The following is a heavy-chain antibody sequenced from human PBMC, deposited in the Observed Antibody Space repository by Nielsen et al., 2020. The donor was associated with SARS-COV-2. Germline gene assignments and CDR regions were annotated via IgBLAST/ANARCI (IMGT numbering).Heavy chain of an antibody. Sequence: GGSLRLSCAASGFTFDNYAMTWVRQAPGKGLEWVSVIKRSGGSTYYADSVKGRFTISRDNSRNTLYLQMNSLRVEDTAVYYCVKWVEPDFGYYYYGMDVWGQGTTVTVSS. CDR2: IKRSGGST. V-gene: IGHV3-23*01. D-gene: IGHD1-26*01. J-gene: IGHJ6*02. CDR3: VKWVEPDFGYYYYGMDV. CDR1: GFTFDNYA.